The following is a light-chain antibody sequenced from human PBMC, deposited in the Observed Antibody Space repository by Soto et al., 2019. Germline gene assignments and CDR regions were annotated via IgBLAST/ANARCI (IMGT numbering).Light chain of an antibody. V-gene: IGKV1-17*03. Sequence: DIQMTQSPSAMSASVGDRVTLTCRASQDISDYLAWFQQKPGKVPKGLIYAASSLQSGVPSRFSGSGSGTEFTLTISSLQPEDFATYYCLQHKSYPLTFGGGTKVDIK. CDR2: AAS. CDR1: QDISDY. J-gene: IGKJ4*01. CDR3: LQHKSYPLT.